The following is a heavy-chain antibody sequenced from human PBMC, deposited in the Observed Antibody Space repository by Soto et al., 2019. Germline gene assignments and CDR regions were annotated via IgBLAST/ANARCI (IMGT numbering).Heavy chain of an antibody. CDR3: ARAPYSSDYFDY. V-gene: IGHV3-48*03. J-gene: IGHJ4*02. D-gene: IGHD6-19*01. CDR1: GFTFSSYE. Sequence: LRLSCAASGFTFSSYEMNWVRQAPGKGLEWVSYISSSGSTIYYADSVKGRFTISRDNAKNSLYLQMNSLRAEDTAVYYCARAPYSSDYFDYWGQGTLVTVSS. CDR2: ISSSGSTI.